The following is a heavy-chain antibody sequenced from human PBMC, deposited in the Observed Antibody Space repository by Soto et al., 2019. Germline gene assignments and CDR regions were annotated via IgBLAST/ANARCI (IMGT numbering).Heavy chain of an antibody. J-gene: IGHJ4*02. CDR2: IYYSGST. CDR3: ARIVLAGFPSYYFDN. V-gene: IGHV4-39*02. D-gene: IGHD3-9*01. CDR1: GGSVSDSSSYY. Sequence: QLQLQESGPGLVKPSETLSLTCSVSGGSVSDSSSYYWAWVRQPPGKGLEWIATIYYSGSTYYKSSLKSRVTISLDTSKNDFSLKLGSVTAADTAVYYCARIVLAGFPSYYFDNWGQGTLVTVSS.